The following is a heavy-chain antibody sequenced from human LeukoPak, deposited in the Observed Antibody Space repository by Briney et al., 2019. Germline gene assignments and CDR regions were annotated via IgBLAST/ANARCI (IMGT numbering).Heavy chain of an antibody. CDR1: GGSISSYY. V-gene: IGHV4-59*12. CDR2: IYYSGST. Sequence: KPSETLSLTCTVSGGSISSYYWSWIRKPPGKGLEWIGYIYYSGSTNYNPSLKSRVTISVDTSKNQFSLKLSSVTAADTAVYYCARDQSYGSAHGGLDVWGKGTTVTVSS. D-gene: IGHD3-10*01. CDR3: ARDQSYGSAHGGLDV. J-gene: IGHJ6*04.